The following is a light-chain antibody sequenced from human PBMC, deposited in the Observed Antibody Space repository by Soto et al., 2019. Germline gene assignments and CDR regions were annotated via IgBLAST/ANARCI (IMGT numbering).Light chain of an antibody. CDR1: QSVSSAY. CDR3: HQYGSSPTWT. Sequence: EIVLTQSPGTLSLSPGERATLSCRASQSVSSAYLAWFQLTPGQAPRLLIYGASSRAAGIPDRFSRSGSGTDFTLTISRLEPEDFAVYYCHQYGSSPTWTFGQGTKVEIK. V-gene: IGKV3-20*01. CDR2: GAS. J-gene: IGKJ1*01.